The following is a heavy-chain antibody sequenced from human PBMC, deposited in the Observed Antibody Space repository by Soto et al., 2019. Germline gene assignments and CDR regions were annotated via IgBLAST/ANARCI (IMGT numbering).Heavy chain of an antibody. CDR3: ARDIVATKDLGGYYYYDMDV. CDR1: GGSISSGDCY. Sequence: QVQLQESGPGLVNPSQTLSLTRTVSGGSISSGDCYWSWVRQPPGKGLEWVGYIYYSGSTYYSPSLKSRATISIDTSKNQFSLKLSSVTAADTAVYYCARDIVATKDLGGYYYYDMDVWGQGTTVTVSS. V-gene: IGHV4-30-4*01. D-gene: IGHD5-12*01. CDR2: IYYSGST. J-gene: IGHJ6*02.